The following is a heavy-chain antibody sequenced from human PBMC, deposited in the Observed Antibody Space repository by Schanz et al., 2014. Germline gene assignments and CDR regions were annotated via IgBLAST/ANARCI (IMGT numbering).Heavy chain of an antibody. CDR1: GFTFSSYG. D-gene: IGHD2-15*01. CDR3: AKGMGYCSGGTCYDYYYYGLDV. J-gene: IGHJ6*02. V-gene: IGHV3-23*01. Sequence: DVQLLESGGGLVQPGGSLRLSCVASGFTFSSYGMHWVRQAPGKGLEWVSSISHSGGSKYYADSVKGRFTISRDNSENTLYLQMNSLSADDTAVFYCAKGMGYCSGGTCYDYYYYGLDVWGQGTTVTVSS. CDR2: ISHSGGSK.